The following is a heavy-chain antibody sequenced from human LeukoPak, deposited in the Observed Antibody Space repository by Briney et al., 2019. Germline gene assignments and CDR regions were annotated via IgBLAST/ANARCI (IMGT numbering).Heavy chain of an antibody. V-gene: IGHV4-59*11. J-gene: IGHJ5*02. CDR2: IYYSGST. CDR1: GGSISSHY. CDR3: ARGAFFYPRQQDPNWFDP. Sequence: SETLSLTCTVSGGSISSHYWSWIRQPPGKGLEWIGYIYYSGSTNHNPSLKSRVTISVDTSKNQFSLKLSSVTAADTAVYYCARGAFFYPRQQDPNWFDPWGQGTLVTVSS. D-gene: IGHD6-13*01.